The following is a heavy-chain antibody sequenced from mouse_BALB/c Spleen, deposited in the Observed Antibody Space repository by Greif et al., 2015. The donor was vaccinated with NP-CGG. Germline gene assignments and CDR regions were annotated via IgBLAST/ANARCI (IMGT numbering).Heavy chain of an antibody. J-gene: IGHJ2*01. CDR2: FNPYNDGT. CDR3: ARYYYGRIFFDS. CDR1: GYSFTGYS. D-gene: IGHD1-1*01. V-gene: IGHV1-18*01. Sequence: EVKLQQSGPELVKPGASVKISCKASGYSFTGYSMHWVKQSHVKSLEWIGRFNPYNDGTIYNPNFKEKATLTLDKSSNTAYMDLLILSFEDSAGYYCARYYYGRIFFDSWRQGTTLTVSS.